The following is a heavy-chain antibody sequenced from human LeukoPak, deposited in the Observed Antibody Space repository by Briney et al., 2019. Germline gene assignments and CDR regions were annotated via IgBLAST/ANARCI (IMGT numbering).Heavy chain of an antibody. CDR1: GFTFSSCS. Sequence: GGSLRLSCAASGFTFSSCSMNWVRQAPGKGLEWVSSISSSSSYIYYADSVKGRFTISRDNAKNSLYLQMNSLRAEDTAVYYCARDLASGRWNGIDYWGQGTLVTVSS. CDR3: ARDLASGRWNGIDY. V-gene: IGHV3-21*01. J-gene: IGHJ4*02. D-gene: IGHD1-1*01. CDR2: ISSSSSYI.